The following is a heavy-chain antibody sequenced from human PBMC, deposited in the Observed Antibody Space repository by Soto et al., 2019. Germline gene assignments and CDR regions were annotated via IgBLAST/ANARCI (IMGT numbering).Heavy chain of an antibody. J-gene: IGHJ4*01. CDR2: ISAYNGNT. V-gene: IGHV1-18*04. D-gene: IGHD5-12*01. CDR1: GYTFTSYG. Sequence: GASVKVSCKASGYTFTSYGISWVRQAPGQGLEWMGWISAYNGNTNYAQKLQGRVTMTTDTSTSTAYMERRSLRYDDTAVYYCARHLFGLGYCGYDFTGCDYWGQGTLVTVSS. CDR3: ARHLFGLGYCGYDFTGCDY.